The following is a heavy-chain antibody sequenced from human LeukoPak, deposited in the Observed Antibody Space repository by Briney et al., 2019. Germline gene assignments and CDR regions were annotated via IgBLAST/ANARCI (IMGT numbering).Heavy chain of an antibody. V-gene: IGHV1-18*04. Sequence: GASVKVSCKASGYTFTGYYIHWVRQAPGQGLEWMGWINTYNGNTNYAQNLQGRVTMTTDTSTSTAYMELRSLRSDDTAVYYCARDRLGAGDAFDIWGQGTMVTVSS. CDR3: ARDRLGAGDAFDI. J-gene: IGHJ3*02. CDR1: GYTFTGYY. D-gene: IGHD7-27*01. CDR2: INTYNGNT.